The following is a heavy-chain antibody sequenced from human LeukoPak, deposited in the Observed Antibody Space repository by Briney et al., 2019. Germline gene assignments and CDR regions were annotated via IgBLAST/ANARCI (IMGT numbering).Heavy chain of an antibody. CDR1: GGSISSSSYY. J-gene: IGHJ4*02. CDR3: ARHDKSSSSGAFDY. V-gene: IGHV4-39*01. Sequence: SETLSLTCTVSGGSISSSSYYWGWIRQPPGKGLEWIGSIYYSGSTYYNPSLKSRVTISVDTSKNQFSLRLSSVTAADTAVYYCARHDKSSSSGAFDYWGQGTLDTVSS. D-gene: IGHD6-6*01. CDR2: IYYSGST.